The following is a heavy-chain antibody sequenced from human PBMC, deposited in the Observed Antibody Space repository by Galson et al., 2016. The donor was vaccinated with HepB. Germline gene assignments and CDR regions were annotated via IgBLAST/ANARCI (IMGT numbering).Heavy chain of an antibody. CDR1: GGSISSGEHY. D-gene: IGHD6-19*01. Sequence: TLSLTCTVSGGSISSGEHYWSWIRQHPGKGLGWIGFLYYRGNTYYNPSLKSRVSISGDTSQNQFSLKLSSVTAADTAVYYCARTEAGRFDYWGQGTLVTVSS. V-gene: IGHV4-31*03. CDR2: LYYRGNT. J-gene: IGHJ4*02. CDR3: ARTEAGRFDY.